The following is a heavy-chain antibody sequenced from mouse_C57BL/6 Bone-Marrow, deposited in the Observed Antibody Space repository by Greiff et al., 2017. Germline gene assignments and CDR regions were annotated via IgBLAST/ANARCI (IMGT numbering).Heavy chain of an antibody. CDR1: GYTFTSYW. D-gene: IGHD1-1*01. Sequence: QVQLQQSGAELVKPGASVKMSCKASGYTFTSYWITWVKQRPGQGLEWIGDIYPGSGSTNYNEKFKSKATLTVDTSSSTAYMQLSSLTSEDSAVYYCASPPYYYGSSDGYFDVWGTGTTVTVSS. CDR2: IYPGSGST. V-gene: IGHV1-55*01. J-gene: IGHJ1*03. CDR3: ASPPYYYGSSDGYFDV.